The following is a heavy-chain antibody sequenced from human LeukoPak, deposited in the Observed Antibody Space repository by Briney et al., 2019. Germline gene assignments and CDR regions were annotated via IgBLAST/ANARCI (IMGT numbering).Heavy chain of an antibody. CDR3: ARHNSPWSGQLLWIDY. J-gene: IGHJ4*02. V-gene: IGHV5-51*01. Sequence: GESLKISCKGSGYSFTSYWISWVRQIPGKGLEWMGIIYSGDSDTRYSPSFQGPVTLSADKSISTAYLQWSSLTASDTAMYYCARHNSPWSGQLLWIDYWGQRTLVTVSS. CDR2: IYSGDSDT. D-gene: IGHD2-2*01. CDR1: GYSFTSYW.